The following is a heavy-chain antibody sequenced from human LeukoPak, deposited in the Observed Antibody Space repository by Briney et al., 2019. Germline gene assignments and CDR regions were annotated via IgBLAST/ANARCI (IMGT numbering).Heavy chain of an antibody. J-gene: IGHJ6*03. CDR3: ARDPTYYDIPYMDV. D-gene: IGHD3-22*01. CDR2: ISSSSSYI. CDR1: GFTFSSYS. V-gene: IGHV3-21*01. Sequence: PEGSLRLSCEASGFTFSSYSMNWVRQAPGKGLEWVSSISSSSSYIYYADSVKGRFTISRDNAKNSLYLQMNSLRAEDTAVYYCARDPTYYDIPYMDVWGKGTTVTVSS.